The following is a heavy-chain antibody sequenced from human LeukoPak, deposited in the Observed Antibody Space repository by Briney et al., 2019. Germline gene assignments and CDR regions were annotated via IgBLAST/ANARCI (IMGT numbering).Heavy chain of an antibody. J-gene: IGHJ4*02. CDR1: GFTFSSYA. CDR2: ISSTGGST. V-gene: IGHV3-64D*06. Sequence: GGSLRLSCSASGFTFSSYAMHWVRQAPGKGLEYVSAISSTGGSTYYADSVKGRFTISRDNSKNTLYLQMSSLRAEDTAVYYCVKDSYYYDRGGFDYWGQGTLVTVSS. D-gene: IGHD3-22*01. CDR3: VKDSYYYDRGGFDY.